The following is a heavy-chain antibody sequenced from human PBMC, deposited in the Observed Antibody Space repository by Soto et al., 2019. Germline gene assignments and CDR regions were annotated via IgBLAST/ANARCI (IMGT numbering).Heavy chain of an antibody. CDR2: INTAGSTK. CDR1: GFTFSNFE. Sequence: GGSLRLSCAASGFTFSNFEMHWVRQAPGKGLEWVSYINTAGSTKYYAESVKGRFTISRDNARNSLFLQMNSLRAEDTAVYYCARAECSTPNCLTAYYSYGLDVWGQGTTVTVSS. V-gene: IGHV3-48*03. CDR3: ARAECSTPNCLTAYYSYGLDV. J-gene: IGHJ6*02. D-gene: IGHD2-2*01.